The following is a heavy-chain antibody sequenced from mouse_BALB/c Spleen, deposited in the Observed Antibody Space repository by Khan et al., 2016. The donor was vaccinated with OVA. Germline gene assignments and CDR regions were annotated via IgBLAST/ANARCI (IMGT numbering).Heavy chain of an antibody. V-gene: IGHV2-6-1*01. Sequence: QMQLEESGPGLAAPSQSLSITCTTSGFSLTNYGVHWVRQPPGKGLERLVVIWSDGSTNYNSVLKSRLTITKDNSQSQVFLKMNSLQTDDTAIYFCARQPYYHYNIMDYWGQGTPVTVSS. D-gene: IGHD2-10*01. CDR3: ARQPYYHYNIMDY. J-gene: IGHJ4*01. CDR2: IWSDGST. CDR1: GFSLTNYG.